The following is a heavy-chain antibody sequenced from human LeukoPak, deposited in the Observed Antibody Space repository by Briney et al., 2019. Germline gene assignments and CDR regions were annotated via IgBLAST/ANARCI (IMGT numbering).Heavy chain of an antibody. CDR1: GGSISSGGYY. CDR2: IYYSGST. CDR3: ARGGHYYDSSGYYYGDY. Sequence: PSETLSLTCTVSGGSISSGGYYWSWIRQHPGKGLEWIGYIYYSGSTYYNPSLKSRVTISVDTSKNQFSLKLSSVTAADTAVYYCARGGHYYDSSGYYYGDYWGQGTLVTVSS. D-gene: IGHD3-22*01. V-gene: IGHV4-31*03. J-gene: IGHJ4*02.